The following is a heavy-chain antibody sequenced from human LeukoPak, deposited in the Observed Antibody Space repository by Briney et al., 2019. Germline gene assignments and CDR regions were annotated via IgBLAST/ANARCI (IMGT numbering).Heavy chain of an antibody. CDR3: ARRSVAAIDY. V-gene: IGHV3-30*04. D-gene: IGHD2-15*01. Sequence: GRSLRLSCAASGFTFSSYAMHWVRQAPGKGLEWVAVISYDGSNKYYADSVKGRSTISRDNSKNTLYLQMNSLRAEDTAVYYCARRSVAAIDYWGQGTLVTVSS. CDR2: ISYDGSNK. CDR1: GFTFSSYA. J-gene: IGHJ4*02.